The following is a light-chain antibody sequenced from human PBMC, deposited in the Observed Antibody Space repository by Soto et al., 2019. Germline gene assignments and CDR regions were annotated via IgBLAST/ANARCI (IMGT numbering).Light chain of an antibody. CDR3: SSYTSSSTLEV. CDR1: SSDVGGYNY. CDR2: DVS. V-gene: IGLV2-14*01. Sequence: QSALTQPASVSGSPGQSITISCTGSSSDVGGYNYVSWYQQHPGKAPKLMIYDVSTRPSGVSNRFSGSKSGNTVSLTISGLQAEDEADYYCSSYTSSSTLEVFGGGTKLTVL. J-gene: IGLJ2*01.